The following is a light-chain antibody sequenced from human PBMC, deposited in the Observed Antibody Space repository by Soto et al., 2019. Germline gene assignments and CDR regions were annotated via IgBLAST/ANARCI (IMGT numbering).Light chain of an antibody. CDR2: DVT. CDR3: CSYAGSYTYV. CDR1: SSDVGRFNY. V-gene: IGLV2-11*01. J-gene: IGLJ1*01. Sequence: QSVLTQPRSVSGSPGQSVTISCTGTSSDVGRFNYVSWYQQIPGKTPKVVIYDVTERPSGVPHRFSGSKSGNTASLTISGLQAEDEADYYCCSYAGSYTYVFGTGTKLTVL.